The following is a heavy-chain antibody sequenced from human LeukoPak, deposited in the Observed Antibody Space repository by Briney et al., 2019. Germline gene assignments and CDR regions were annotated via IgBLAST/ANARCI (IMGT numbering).Heavy chain of an antibody. CDR1: GYTLTELS. D-gene: IGHD3-9*01. CDR3: ATGYDILTGYPPLGY. Sequence: ASVKVSCKVSGYTLTELSMHWVRQAPGKGLEWMGGFDPEDGETIYAQKFQGRVTMTEDTSTDTAYMELSSLRSEDTAVYYCATGYDILTGYPPLGYWGQGTLVTVSS. J-gene: IGHJ4*02. CDR2: FDPEDGET. V-gene: IGHV1-24*01.